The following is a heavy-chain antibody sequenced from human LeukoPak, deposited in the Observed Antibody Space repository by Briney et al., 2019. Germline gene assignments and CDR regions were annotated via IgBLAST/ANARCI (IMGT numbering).Heavy chain of an antibody. D-gene: IGHD2-2*01. V-gene: IGHV1-2*04. CDR3: ARAEGYCSSTSCHGRDYYYYGMDV. CDR1: GYTFTGYY. Sequence: ASVKVFCKASGYTFTGYYMHWVRQAPGQGLEWMGWINPNSGGTNYAQKFQGWDTMTRDTSISTAYMELSRLRSDDTAVYYCARAEGYCSSTSCHGRDYYYYGMDVWGQGTTVTVSS. J-gene: IGHJ6*02. CDR2: INPNSGGT.